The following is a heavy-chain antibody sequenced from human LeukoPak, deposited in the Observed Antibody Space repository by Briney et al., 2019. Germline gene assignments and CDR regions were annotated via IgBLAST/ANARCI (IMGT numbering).Heavy chain of an antibody. CDR1: GGSISSGGYY. D-gene: IGHD4-17*01. J-gene: IGHJ4*02. CDR2: IYYSGST. CDR3: ARVLIYGDYAHFDY. Sequence: SETLSLTCTVSGGSISSGGYYWSWIRQHPGKGLEWIGYIYYSGSTYYNPSLKSRVTISVDTSKNQFSLKLSSVTAADTAVYYCARVLIYGDYAHFDYWGQGTLVTVSS. V-gene: IGHV4-31*03.